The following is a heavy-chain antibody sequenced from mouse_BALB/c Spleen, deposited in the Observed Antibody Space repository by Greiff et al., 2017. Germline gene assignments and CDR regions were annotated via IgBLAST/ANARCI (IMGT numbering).Heavy chain of an antibody. CDR3: ARSGDYDGFAY. CDR1: GFSLSTSGMG. D-gene: IGHD2-4*01. J-gene: IGHJ3*01. CDR2: IYWDDDK. V-gene: IGHV8-12*01. Sequence: QVTLKVSGPGILQPSQTLSLTCSFSGFSLSTSGMGVSWIRQPSGKGLEWLAHIYWDDDKRYNPSLKSRLTISKDTSSNQVFLKITSVDTADTATYYCARSGDYDGFAYWGQGTLVTVSA.